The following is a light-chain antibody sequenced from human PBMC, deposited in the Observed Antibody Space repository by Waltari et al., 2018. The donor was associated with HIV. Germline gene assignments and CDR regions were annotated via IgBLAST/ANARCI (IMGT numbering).Light chain of an antibody. CDR1: SSNIGAGYD. CDR3: QSYDNSLSGSRV. J-gene: IGLJ3*02. Sequence: QSVLTQPPSVSGAPGQRVTISCTGSSSNIGAGYDVHWYQQLPGTAPTLLINGNNNRPSGVPDRFSGSKSGTSASLAITGLQAEDEADYYCQSYDNSLSGSRVFGGGTKLTVL. CDR2: GNN. V-gene: IGLV1-40*01.